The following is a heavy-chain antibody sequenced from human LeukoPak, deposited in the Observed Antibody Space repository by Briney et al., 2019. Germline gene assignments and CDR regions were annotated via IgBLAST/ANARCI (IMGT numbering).Heavy chain of an antibody. V-gene: IGHV1-46*01. CDR1: GYTFTSYY. CDR2: TNPSGGST. CDR3: ASQTYGDPDY. Sequence: ASVKVSCKASGYTFTSYYMHWVRQTPGQGLEWIGITNPSGGSTSYAQKCRVRVTMTRYKSTSTVYMELSSLRSEDTAVYYCASQTYGDPDYWGQGTLVTVSS. J-gene: IGHJ4*02. D-gene: IGHD4-17*01.